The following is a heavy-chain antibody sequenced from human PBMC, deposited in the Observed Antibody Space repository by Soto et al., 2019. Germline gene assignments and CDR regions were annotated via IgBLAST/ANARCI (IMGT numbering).Heavy chain of an antibody. J-gene: IGHJ6*02. V-gene: IGHV4-30-4*01. Sequence: SETLSLTCTVSGGSISSGDYYWSWIRQPPGKGLEWIGYIYYSGSTYYNPSLKSRVTISVDTSKNQFSLKLSSVTAADTAVYYCASWSSNDYGDYGGMDVWGQGTTVTAP. D-gene: IGHD4-17*01. CDR3: ASWSSNDYGDYGGMDV. CDR2: IYYSGST. CDR1: GGSISSGDYY.